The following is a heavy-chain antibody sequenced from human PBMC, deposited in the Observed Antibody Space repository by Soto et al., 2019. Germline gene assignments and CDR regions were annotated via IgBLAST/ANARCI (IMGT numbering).Heavy chain of an antibody. V-gene: IGHV1-2*02. Sequence: ASVKVSCKASGYTFAGYYMHWVRQAPGQGLEWMGWINPNSGGTNYAQKFQGRVTMTRDTSISTAYMELGRLRSDDTAVYYCARDVELGSYFNWFDPWGQGTLVTVSS. D-gene: IGHD1-26*01. CDR1: GYTFAGYY. CDR2: INPNSGGT. CDR3: ARDVELGSYFNWFDP. J-gene: IGHJ5*02.